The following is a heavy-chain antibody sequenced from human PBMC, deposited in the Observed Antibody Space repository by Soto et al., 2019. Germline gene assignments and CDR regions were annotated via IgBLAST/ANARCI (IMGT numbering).Heavy chain of an antibody. Sequence: QITLKESGPTLVKPTQTLTLTCTFSGFSLSTSGVGVGWIRQPPGKALEWLALIYWDDDKRYSPSLKSRLTITKDTSKSQVVLTMTNMDPVDTATYYCALLTYYYDSSGYYSSAEYFQHWGQGTLFTVSS. V-gene: IGHV2-5*02. CDR3: ALLTYYYDSSGYYSSAEYFQH. CDR2: IYWDDDK. J-gene: IGHJ1*01. D-gene: IGHD3-22*01. CDR1: GFSLSTSGVG.